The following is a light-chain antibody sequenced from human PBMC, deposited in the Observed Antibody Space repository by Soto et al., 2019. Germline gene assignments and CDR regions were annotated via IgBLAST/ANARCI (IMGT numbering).Light chain of an antibody. Sequence: EIVLTKSPGTLYLSPGERATLSARASRSVSCRSLAWSQQNPGQAPRLLIFGAPSRATGIPDRFSGSGSGTDFTLTISRLEPEDVAVYYCQQYGSSPITFGQGTRLEIK. CDR1: RSVSCRS. V-gene: IGKV3-20*01. CDR2: GAP. CDR3: QQYGSSPIT. J-gene: IGKJ5*01.